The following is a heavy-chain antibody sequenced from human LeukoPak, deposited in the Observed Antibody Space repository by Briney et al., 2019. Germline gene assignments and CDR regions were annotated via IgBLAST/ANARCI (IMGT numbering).Heavy chain of an antibody. CDR1: GYTLTELS. CDR2: INPNSGGT. V-gene: IGHV1-2*02. D-gene: IGHD1-26*01. Sequence: ASVKVSCKVSGYTLTELSMHWVRQAPGQALEWMGWINPNSGGTNYAQKFQGRVTMTRDTSINTAYMELSRLRSDDTAVYYCARDTTLALDFDYWGQGTLVTVYS. CDR3: ARDTTLALDFDY. J-gene: IGHJ4*02.